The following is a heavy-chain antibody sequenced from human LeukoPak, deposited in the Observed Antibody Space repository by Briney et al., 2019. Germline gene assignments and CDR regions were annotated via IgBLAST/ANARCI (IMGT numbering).Heavy chain of an antibody. Sequence: ASVKVSCKASGYTFTSYGISWVRQAPGQGLEWMGWISAYNGNTNYAQKLQGRVTMTTDTSTSTAYMELRSLRSDDTAVYYCARDWKSIAALPWYFDYWGQGTLVTVSS. D-gene: IGHD6-6*01. CDR3: ARDWKSIAALPWYFDY. CDR1: GYTFTSYG. CDR2: ISAYNGNT. J-gene: IGHJ4*02. V-gene: IGHV1-18*01.